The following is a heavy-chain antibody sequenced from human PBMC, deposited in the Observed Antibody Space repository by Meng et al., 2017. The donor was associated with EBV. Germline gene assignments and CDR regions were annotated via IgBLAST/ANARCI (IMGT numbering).Heavy chain of an antibody. Sequence: EVLLGESGGVLVQPGGALGLSCAASYFFFSSYTMSWVREPPGKGLEWVSSNSGSGGSTYYADSVKGRFTISRDNSKNTLYLQMNSLRAEDTAIYYCAKATYTTGFNWFDPWGQGTLVTVSS. CDR1: YFFFSSYT. J-gene: IGHJ5*02. V-gene: IGHV3-23*04. CDR2: NSGSGGST. CDR3: AKATYTTGFNWFDP. D-gene: IGHD3-16*01.